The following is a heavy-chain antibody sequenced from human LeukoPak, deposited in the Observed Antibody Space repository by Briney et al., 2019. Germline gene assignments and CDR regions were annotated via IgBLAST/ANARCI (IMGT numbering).Heavy chain of an antibody. V-gene: IGHV3-33*01. CDR2: IWYDGSNK. J-gene: IGHJ4*02. D-gene: IGHD6-13*01. CDR1: GFTFSSYG. Sequence: GGYLRLSCAASGFTFSSYGMHWVRQAPGKGLEWVAVIWYDGSNKYYADSVKGRFTISRDNSKNTLYPQMNSLSAEDTAVYYCAMLSSSRPSADCWGQGTLVTVSS. CDR3: AMLSSSRPSADC.